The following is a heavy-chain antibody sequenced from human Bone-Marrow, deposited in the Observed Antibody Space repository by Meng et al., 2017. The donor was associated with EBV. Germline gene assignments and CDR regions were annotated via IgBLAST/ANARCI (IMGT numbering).Heavy chain of an antibody. CDR2: IFFRGET. CDR1: GYAINSGGYY. Sequence: VPLQGSATRLVKPSQTLPLTCAATGYAINSGGYYWSWIRQAPGKGLEWIGYIFFRGETYYTSSFRSRTTISLDTSKNQFSLKLTSVTAADTAVYYCARAGGSFTVDPWGQGALVTVSS. CDR3: ARAGGSFTVDP. V-gene: IGHV4-30-4*08. D-gene: IGHD1-26*01. J-gene: IGHJ5*02.